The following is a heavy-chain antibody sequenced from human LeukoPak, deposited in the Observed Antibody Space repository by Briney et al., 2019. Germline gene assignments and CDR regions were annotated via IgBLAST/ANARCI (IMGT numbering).Heavy chain of an antibody. J-gene: IGHJ4*02. CDR2: IYYSGST. CDR1: GGSISSYY. V-gene: IGHV4-59*01. Sequence: SETLSLTCTVSGGSISSYYWSWIRQPPGKGLEWIGYIYYSGSTNYNPSLKSRVTISVDTSKNQFSLKLSSVTAADTAVYYCASTIPGGFGELLGNLDYWGQGTLVTVSS. CDR3: ASTIPGGFGELLGNLDY. D-gene: IGHD3-10*01.